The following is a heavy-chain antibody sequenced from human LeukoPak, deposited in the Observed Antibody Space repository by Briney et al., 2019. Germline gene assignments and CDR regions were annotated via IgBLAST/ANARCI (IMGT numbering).Heavy chain of an antibody. V-gene: IGHV3-21*01. J-gene: IGHJ4*02. CDR2: ISSSGDYK. Sequence: GGSLRLSCAVSGFTFSLYTMNWVRQAPGKGLEWVSSISSSGDYKYYADSLKGRFTISRDNSKNSLYLQMNSLRAEDTAVYYCARDQSKDYGGNYGFDYWGQGTLVTVSS. CDR3: ARDQSKDYGGNYGFDY. CDR1: GFTFSLYT. D-gene: IGHD4-23*01.